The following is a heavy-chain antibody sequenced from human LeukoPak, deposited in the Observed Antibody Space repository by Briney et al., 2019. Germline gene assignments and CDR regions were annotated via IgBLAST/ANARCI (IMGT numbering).Heavy chain of an antibody. J-gene: IGHJ3*02. CDR1: VYTFTDYY. D-gene: IGHD3-16*01. CDR3: ARDRGRGGLSSAFDI. Sequence: ASVKVSCKASVYTFTDYYIHWVRQAPGHGLGWMGWINPNSGGTKFAKKFLGWVTMTRDTSINTAYMELSRLRSDDTAEYYCARDRGRGGLSSAFDIWGQGTMVTVSS. CDR2: INPNSGGT. V-gene: IGHV1-2*04.